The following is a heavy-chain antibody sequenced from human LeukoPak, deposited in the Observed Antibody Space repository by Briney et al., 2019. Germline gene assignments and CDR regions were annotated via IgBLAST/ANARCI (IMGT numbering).Heavy chain of an antibody. Sequence: SQTLSLTCTVSGGSISSGSYYWSWIRQPAGKGLEWIGRIYTSGSTNYNPSLKSRVTISVDTSKNQFSLKLSSVAAADTAVCYCARASAAAPFDYWGQGTLVTVSS. CDR3: ARASAAAPFDY. CDR1: GGSISSGSYY. V-gene: IGHV4-61*02. D-gene: IGHD2-2*01. J-gene: IGHJ4*02. CDR2: IYTSGST.